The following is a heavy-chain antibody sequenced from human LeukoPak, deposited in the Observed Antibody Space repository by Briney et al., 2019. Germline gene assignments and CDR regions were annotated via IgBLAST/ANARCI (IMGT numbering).Heavy chain of an antibody. CDR3: AKGPSSISWFDY. CDR1: GFTVSSNY. Sequence: GGSLRLSCAASGFTVSSNYMSWVRQAPGKGLEWFSVIYSGGSTYYADSVKGRFTISRDSSKNTLYLQMNSLRAEDTAVYYCAKGPSSISWFDYWGQGTLVTVSS. V-gene: IGHV3-53*05. J-gene: IGHJ4*02. CDR2: IYSGGST. D-gene: IGHD2-2*01.